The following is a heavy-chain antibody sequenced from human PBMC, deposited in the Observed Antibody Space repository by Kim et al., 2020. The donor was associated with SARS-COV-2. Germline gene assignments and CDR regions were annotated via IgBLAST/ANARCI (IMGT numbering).Heavy chain of an antibody. J-gene: IGHJ5*02. CDR2: IIPILGIA. CDR3: ARGGTTVMAHLRGDNWFDP. D-gene: IGHD4-4*01. V-gene: IGHV1-69*04. CDR1: GGTFSSYA. Sequence: SVKVSCKASGGTFSSYAISWVRQAPGQGLEWMGRIIPILGIANYAQKFQGRVTITADKSTSTAYMELSSLRSEDTAVYYCARGGTTVMAHLRGDNWFDPWGQGTLVTVSS.